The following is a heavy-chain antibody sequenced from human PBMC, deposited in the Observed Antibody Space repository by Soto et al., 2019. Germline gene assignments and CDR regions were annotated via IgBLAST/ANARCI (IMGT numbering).Heavy chain of an antibody. V-gene: IGHV3-30-3*01. J-gene: IGHJ3*02. D-gene: IGHD2-8*01. CDR3: VRGGVGVNDAFDI. CDR2: IAFTGTNI. CDR1: GFTLSNYP. Sequence: LVQSGGGVVQPGGSLRLSCAASGFTLSNYPMHWVRQAPDKGLEWVAVIAFTGTNIYYAEFVKGRFSVFRDSSTNSLHLQLNSLTVDDAALYFCVRGGVGVNDAFDIWGLGTTVAVSA.